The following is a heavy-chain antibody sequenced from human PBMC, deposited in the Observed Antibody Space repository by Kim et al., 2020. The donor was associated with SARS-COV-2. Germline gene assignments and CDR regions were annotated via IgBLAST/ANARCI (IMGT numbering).Heavy chain of an antibody. V-gene: IGHV1-3*01. D-gene: IGHD5-18*01. Sequence: QRFQARVTITRDTSASTAYMELSSLRSEDTAVYYCARGSGYSYDYPPFDYWGQGTLVTVSS. J-gene: IGHJ4*02. CDR3: ARGSGYSYDYPPFDY.